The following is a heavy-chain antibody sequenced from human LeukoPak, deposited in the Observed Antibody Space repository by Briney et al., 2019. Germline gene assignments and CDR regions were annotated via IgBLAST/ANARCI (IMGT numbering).Heavy chain of an antibody. Sequence: HPGGSLRLSCAASGFTFSSYAMSWVRQAPGKGLEWVSAISGSGGSTYYADSVKGRFTISRDNSKNTLYLQMNSLRAEDTAVYYCAKNEDPNCGSTSCHPNYYYYMDVWGKGTTVTVSS. CDR3: AKNEDPNCGSTSCHPNYYYYMDV. CDR2: ISGSGGST. J-gene: IGHJ6*03. D-gene: IGHD2-2*01. CDR1: GFTFSSYA. V-gene: IGHV3-23*01.